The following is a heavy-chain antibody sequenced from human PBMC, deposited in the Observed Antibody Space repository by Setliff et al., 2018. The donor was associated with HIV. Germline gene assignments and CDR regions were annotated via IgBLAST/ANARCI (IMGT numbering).Heavy chain of an antibody. CDR3: AGHFYYSGSGIWAGLDS. J-gene: IGHJ4*02. V-gene: IGHV4-4*07. CDR1: GGSMTNYY. CDR2: IYTSGNT. Sequence: PSETLSLTCNVSGGSMTNYYWSWIRQPAGKGLEWIGRIYTSGNTNYNPSLKSRVTMSVDTSKKQFSLKLTSVTAADTAVYYCAGHFYYSGSGIWAGLDSWGQGTLVTVSS. D-gene: IGHD3-10*01.